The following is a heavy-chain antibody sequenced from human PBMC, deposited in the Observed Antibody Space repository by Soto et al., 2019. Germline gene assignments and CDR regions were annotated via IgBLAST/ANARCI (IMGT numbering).Heavy chain of an antibody. CDR3: AGYNLNYYFAP. D-gene: IGHD1-7*01. Sequence: SETLSLTCTVSGGSVRDGRYYWTWLRQPPGKGLEWIGHIYHSGSTIYNPSLKSRVTIAIDTSKSQFSLNLNSMTAADTAVYYCAGYNLNYYFAPWGQGTLVTVSS. CDR1: GGSVRDGRYY. J-gene: IGHJ5*02. CDR2: IYHSGST. V-gene: IGHV4-61*01.